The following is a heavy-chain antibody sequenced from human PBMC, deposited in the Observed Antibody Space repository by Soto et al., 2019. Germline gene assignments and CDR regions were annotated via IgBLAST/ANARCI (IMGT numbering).Heavy chain of an antibody. D-gene: IGHD3-22*01. Sequence: QITLKESGPTLVKPTQTLTLTCTFSGFSLSTRGVGVGWIRQPPGKALEWLALIYWDDDKRYNTSLKSRLTINKDTSKNQVVLTMTNMDPVDTATYYCARRDSSGYYYYFYHWGQGTLVTVSS. CDR1: GFSLSTRGVG. CDR3: ARRDSSGYYYYFYH. J-gene: IGHJ1*01. CDR2: IYWDDDK. V-gene: IGHV2-5*02.